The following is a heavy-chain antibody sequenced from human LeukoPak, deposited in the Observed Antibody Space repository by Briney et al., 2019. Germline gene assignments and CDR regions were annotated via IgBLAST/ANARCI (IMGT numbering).Heavy chain of an antibody. D-gene: IGHD5-18*01. V-gene: IGHV3-11*01. J-gene: IGHJ4*02. CDR2: ISCSGSTI. Sequence: GGSLRLSCAASGFTFSDYYMSWIRQAPGKGLEWVSYISCSGSTIYYADSVKGRFTISRDNAKNSLYLQMNSLRAEDTAVYYCAREQRSYGYFPSYFDYWGQGTLVTVSS. CDR1: GFTFSDYY. CDR3: AREQRSYGYFPSYFDY.